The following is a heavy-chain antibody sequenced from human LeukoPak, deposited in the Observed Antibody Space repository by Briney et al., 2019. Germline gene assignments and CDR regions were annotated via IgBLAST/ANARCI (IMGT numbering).Heavy chain of an antibody. CDR2: IKQDGNEK. CDR1: GFRFNTYW. D-gene: IGHD2-21*02. J-gene: IGHJ6*03. Sequence: GGSLRLSCAASGFRFNTYWMSWVRQAPGKGLEWVANIKQDGNEKYYADSVKGRFTISRDNGKNSLDLQMNSLRADDTAVYYCARDRVTRSPTDYYYYMDVWGKGTTVTVSS. V-gene: IGHV3-7*01. CDR3: ARDRVTRSPTDYYYYMDV.